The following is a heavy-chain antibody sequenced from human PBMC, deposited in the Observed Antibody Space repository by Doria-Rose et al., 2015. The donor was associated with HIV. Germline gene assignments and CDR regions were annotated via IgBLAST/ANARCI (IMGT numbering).Heavy chain of an antibody. J-gene: IGHJ4*02. CDR1: GVSLSSPGMG. CDR2: IFSDDER. V-gene: IGHV2-26*01. CDR3: ARIKSSRWYHKYYFDF. D-gene: IGHD6-13*01. Sequence: QESGPVLVKPTETLTLTCTVSGVSLSSPGMGVSWIRQPPGKALEWLANIFSDDERSYKTSLKSTLTISRGTSKSQVVLTMTDMDPVDTATYYCARIKSSRWYHKYYFDFWGQGTLVIVS.